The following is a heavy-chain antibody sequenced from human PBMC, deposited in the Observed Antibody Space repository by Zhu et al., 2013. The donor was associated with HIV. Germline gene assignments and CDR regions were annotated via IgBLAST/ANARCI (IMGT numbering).Heavy chain of an antibody. CDR3: ARGFGDYLIDY. Sequence: QVQLVQSGAEVKKPGASVKVSCKASGYTFSAYYTHWVRQAPGQGLEWMGWVNPNSGDTDYAHKFQGRVFMTRDTSISTAYMEVRGLRSDDTAVYYCARGFGDYLIDYWGQGTLVTVSX. V-gene: IGHV1-2*02. D-gene: IGHD4-17*01. CDR2: VNPNSGDT. CDR1: GYTFSAYY. J-gene: IGHJ4*02.